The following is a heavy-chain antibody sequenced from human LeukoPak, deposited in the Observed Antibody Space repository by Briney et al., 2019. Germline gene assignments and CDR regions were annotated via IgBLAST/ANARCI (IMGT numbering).Heavy chain of an antibody. V-gene: IGHV5-51*01. CDR2: IYPGDPDT. D-gene: IGHD2-15*01. CDR1: GYSFTSYW. Sequence: GESLKISCKGSGYSFTSYWIGWVRQMPGKGLEWMGIIYPGDPDTRYSPSFQGQVTISADKSISTAYLQWSSLKASDTAMYYCARLFMYCSGGSCYPDYWGQGTLVTVSS. J-gene: IGHJ4*02. CDR3: ARLFMYCSGGSCYPDY.